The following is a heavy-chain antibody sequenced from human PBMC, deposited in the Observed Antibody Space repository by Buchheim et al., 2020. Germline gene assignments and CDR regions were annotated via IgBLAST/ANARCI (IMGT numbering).Heavy chain of an antibody. V-gene: IGHV3-11*05. J-gene: IGHJ5*02. CDR3: ARANQGLTAADNWFDP. CDR1: GFTFSDYY. CDR2: ISSSNSYT. Sequence: QVQLVESGGGLVKPGGSLRLSCAASGFTFSDYYMTWIRQAPGKGLEWVSYISSSNSYTKYADSVKGRFTISRDDAKNSLYLQMNSLRAEDTAVYYCARANQGLTAADNWFDPWGQGTL. D-gene: IGHD6-13*01.